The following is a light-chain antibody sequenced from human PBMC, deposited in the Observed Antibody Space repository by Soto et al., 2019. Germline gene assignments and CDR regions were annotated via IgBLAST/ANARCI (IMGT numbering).Light chain of an antibody. CDR3: QQRSVWPT. CDR1: QSISRA. Sequence: EIVLTQSPATLSLSPGDRATLSCRASQSISRALVWYQQKPGQAPRLLIYETSNRATGIPTRFSGGGSGTDFTLTISSLEPEEFAVYYCQQRSVWPTFGQGTRVEIK. J-gene: IGKJ1*01. CDR2: ETS. V-gene: IGKV3-11*01.